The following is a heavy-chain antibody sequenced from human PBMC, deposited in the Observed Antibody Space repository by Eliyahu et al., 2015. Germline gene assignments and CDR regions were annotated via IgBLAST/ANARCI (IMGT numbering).Heavy chain of an antibody. J-gene: IGHJ3*02. CDR3: ARIKWTVTSRMAFDI. Sequence: QVTLRESGPALVKPTQTLTLTCTFSGFSLSTXGXCVSWXRQPPGKALEWLALIDWDDDKYYSTSLKTRLTISKDTSKNQVVLTMTNMDPVDTATYYCARIKWTVTSRMAFDIWGQGTMVTVSS. CDR2: IDWDDDK. V-gene: IGHV2-70*01. D-gene: IGHD4-17*01. CDR1: GFSLSTXGXC.